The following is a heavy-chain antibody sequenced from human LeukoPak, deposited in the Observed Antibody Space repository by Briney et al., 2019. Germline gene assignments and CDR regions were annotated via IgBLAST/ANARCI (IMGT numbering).Heavy chain of an antibody. V-gene: IGHV3-11*01. CDR3: ARDSRNYYDSSGSDAFDI. J-gene: IGHJ3*02. Sequence: GGSLRLSCAASGFTFSDYYMSWIRQAPGKGLEWVSYISSSGSTIYYADSVKGRFTISRDNAKDSLYLQMNSVRAEDTSVYYCARDSRNYYDSSGSDAFDIWGQGTMVTVSS. CDR1: GFTFSDYY. CDR2: ISSSGSTI. D-gene: IGHD3-22*01.